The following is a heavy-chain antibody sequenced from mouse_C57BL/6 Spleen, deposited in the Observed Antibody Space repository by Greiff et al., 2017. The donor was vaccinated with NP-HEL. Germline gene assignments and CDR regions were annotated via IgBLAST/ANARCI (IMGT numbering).Heavy chain of an antibody. J-gene: IGHJ1*03. CDR2: ISYDGSN. D-gene: IGHD1-1*01. V-gene: IGHV3-6*01. Sequence: ESGPGLVKPSQSLSLTCSVTGYSITSGYYWNWIRQFPGNKLEWMRYISYDGSNNYNPSLKNRISITRDTSKNQFFLKLNSVTTEDTATYYCATPPITTVVATNGYFDVWGTGTTVTVSS. CDR1: GYSITSGYY. CDR3: ATPPITTVVATNGYFDV.